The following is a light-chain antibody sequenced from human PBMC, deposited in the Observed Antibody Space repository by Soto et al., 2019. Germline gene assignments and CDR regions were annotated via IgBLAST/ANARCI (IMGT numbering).Light chain of an antibody. V-gene: IGLV2-23*03. Sequence: QSVLTQPASVSGSPGQSITISCTGTSSDVGSYNLVSWYQQHPGKAPKLMIYEGSKRPSGVSNRFSGSKSGNTASLTISGLQAEDEADYYCCSYAGSYTFPFGTGTKVTVL. CDR1: SSDVGSYNL. J-gene: IGLJ1*01. CDR2: EGS. CDR3: CSYAGSYTFP.